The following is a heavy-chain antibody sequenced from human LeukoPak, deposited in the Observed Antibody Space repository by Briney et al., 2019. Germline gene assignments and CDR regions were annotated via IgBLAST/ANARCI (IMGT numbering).Heavy chain of an antibody. V-gene: IGHV3-30*04. CDR3: ARREGDTYYYDSSGYFDY. Sequence: PGGSLRLSCAASGFTFSSYAMHWVRQAPGKGLEWVAVISYDGSNKYYADSVKGRFTISRDNSKNTLYLQMNSLRAEDTAVYYCARREGDTYYYDSSGYFDYWGQGTLVTVSS. CDR1: GFTFSSYA. J-gene: IGHJ4*02. CDR2: ISYDGSNK. D-gene: IGHD3-22*01.